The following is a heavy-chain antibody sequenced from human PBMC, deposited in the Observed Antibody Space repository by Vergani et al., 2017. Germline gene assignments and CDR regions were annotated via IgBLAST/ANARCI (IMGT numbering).Heavy chain of an antibody. Sequence: QVQLQQWGAGLLKPSETLSLTCAVYGGSFSGYYWSWIRQPPGKGLEWIAEINHSGSTNYNPSLKSRVTISVDPSKNQFSLKLSSVTAADTAVYYCARELRGNRITIFGVVMRTYGMDVWGQGTTVTVSS. D-gene: IGHD3-3*01. CDR3: ARELRGNRITIFGVVMRTYGMDV. CDR2: INHSGST. V-gene: IGHV4-34*01. CDR1: GGSFSGYY. J-gene: IGHJ6*02.